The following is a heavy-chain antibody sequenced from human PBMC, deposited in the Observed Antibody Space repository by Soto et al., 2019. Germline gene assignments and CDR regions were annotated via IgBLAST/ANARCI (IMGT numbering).Heavy chain of an antibody. D-gene: IGHD3-3*01. V-gene: IGHV4-34*01. Sequence: SETLSLTCAVYGGSLSGYYWSWIRQPPGKGLEWIGEINHSGSTNYNPSLKSRATISVDTSKNQFSLKLSSVTAADTAVYYCARGGYDFWSGYYYYYYGMDVWGQGTTVTVSS. J-gene: IGHJ6*02. CDR3: ARGGYDFWSGYYYYYYGMDV. CDR2: INHSGST. CDR1: GGSLSGYY.